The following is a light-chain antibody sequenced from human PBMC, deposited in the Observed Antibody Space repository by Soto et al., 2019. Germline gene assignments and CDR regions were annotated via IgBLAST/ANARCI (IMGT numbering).Light chain of an antibody. CDR1: SSNIGAGYD. J-gene: IGLJ3*02. CDR2: NNN. Sequence: QSVLTQPPSVSGSPGQRVTISCTGSSSNIGAGYDVYWYQQLPGTAPKLLIYNNNNRPSGVPDRFSGSKSGTSASLAITGLQAEDEADYYCRSFDSSLSGWVFGGGTKLTVL. V-gene: IGLV1-40*01. CDR3: RSFDSSLSGWV.